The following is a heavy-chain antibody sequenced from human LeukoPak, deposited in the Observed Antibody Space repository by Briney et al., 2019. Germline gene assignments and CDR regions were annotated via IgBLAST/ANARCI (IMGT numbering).Heavy chain of an antibody. J-gene: IGHJ6*02. CDR1: GYTFTGYY. Sequence: ASVKVSCKASGYTFTGYYMHWVRQAPGQGLEWMGWINPNSGGTNYAQKLQGRVTMTRDTSISTAYMELSRLRSDDTAVYYCARDRGHIVVVTANYYYYGMGVWGQGTTVTVSS. D-gene: IGHD2-21*02. V-gene: IGHV1-2*02. CDR2: INPNSGGT. CDR3: ARDRGHIVVVTANYYYYGMGV.